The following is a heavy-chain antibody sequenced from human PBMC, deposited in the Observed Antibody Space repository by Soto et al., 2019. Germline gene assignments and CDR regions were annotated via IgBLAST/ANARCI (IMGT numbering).Heavy chain of an antibody. CDR2: SRNKAQSYTT. V-gene: IGHV3-72*01. CDR1: GFTFSDQF. J-gene: IGHJ1*01. D-gene: IGHD6-13*01. Sequence: SLRLSCAASGFTFSDQFMDWVRQAPGKGLEWVGRSRNKAQSYTTEYAASVKGRFIISRDDSKNSLYLQMSSLKTEDTAVYYCAGGATGRAPFQHWGQGTLVTVSS. CDR3: AGGATGRAPFQH.